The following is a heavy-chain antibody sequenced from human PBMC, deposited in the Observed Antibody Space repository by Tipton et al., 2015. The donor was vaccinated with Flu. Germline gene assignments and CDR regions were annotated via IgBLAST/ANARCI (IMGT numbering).Heavy chain of an antibody. CDR1: GGSISSSSYY. V-gene: IGHV4-39*07. J-gene: IGHJ4*02. CDR2: IYYSGST. Sequence: TLSLTCTVSGGSISSSSYYWGWIRQPPGKGLEWIGSIYYSGSTYYNPSLKSRVTISVDTSKNQFSLKLSSVTAADTAVYYCAREERVVVIAIHYFDYWGPGTLVTVPS. D-gene: IGHD2-21*01. CDR3: AREERVVVIAIHYFDY.